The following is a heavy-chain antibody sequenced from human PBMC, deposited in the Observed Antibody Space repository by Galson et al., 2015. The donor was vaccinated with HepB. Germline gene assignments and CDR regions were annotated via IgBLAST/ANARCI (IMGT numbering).Heavy chain of an antibody. V-gene: IGHV1-46*03. CDR2: INPSGGST. J-gene: IGHJ6*03. Sequence: SVKVSCKASGYTFTSYHMHWVRQAPGQGLEWMGIINPSGGSTSYAQKFQGRVTMTRDTSTSTVYMELSSLRSEDTAVYYCARAASENYDFWSGYLGYYYYMDVWGKGTTVTVSS. CDR1: GYTFTSYH. CDR3: ARAASENYDFWSGYLGYYYYMDV. D-gene: IGHD3-3*01.